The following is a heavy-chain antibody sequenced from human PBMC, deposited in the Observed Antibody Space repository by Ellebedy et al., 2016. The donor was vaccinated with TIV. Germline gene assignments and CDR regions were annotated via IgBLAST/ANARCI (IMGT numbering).Heavy chain of an antibody. CDR2: INPSGGST. J-gene: IGHJ3*02. CDR1: GYTFTSYY. Sequence: ASVKVSXXASGYTFTSYYMHWVRQAPGQGLEWMGIINPSGGSTSYAQKFQGRVTMTRDTSTSTVYMELSSLRSEDTAVYYCATLSPADAFDIWGQGTMVTVSS. V-gene: IGHV1-46*01. D-gene: IGHD2-2*01. CDR3: ATLSPADAFDI.